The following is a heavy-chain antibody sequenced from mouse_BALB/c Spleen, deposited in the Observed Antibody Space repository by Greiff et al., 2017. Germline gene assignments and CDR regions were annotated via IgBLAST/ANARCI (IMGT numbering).Heavy chain of an antibody. CDR2: ISSGSSTI. CDR3: AGSDYGYAMDY. J-gene: IGHJ4*01. Sequence: EVQRVESGGGLVQPGGSLKLSCAASGFTFSSFGMHWVRQAPEKGLEWVAYISSGSSTIYYADTVKGRFTISRDNPKNTLFLQMTSLRSEDTAMYYCAGSDYGYAMDYWGQGTSVTVSS. V-gene: IGHV5-17*02. CDR1: GFTFSSFG. D-gene: IGHD2-4*01.